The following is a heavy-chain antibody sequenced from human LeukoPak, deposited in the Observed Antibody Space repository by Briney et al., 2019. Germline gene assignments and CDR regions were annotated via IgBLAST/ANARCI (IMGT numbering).Heavy chain of an antibody. CDR3: ARDFAYSRLDS. CDR1: GFTFSRHG. D-gene: IGHD6-13*01. Sequence: AGGSLRLSCAPSGFTFSRHGMHWVRQAPGKGLEWVASINPDGAVKYHAHSLKGRFTISRDNAENSLYLQMNSLRAEDTALYYCARDFAYSRLDSWGQGTLVTVSS. J-gene: IGHJ4*02. V-gene: IGHV3-7*03. CDR2: INPDGAVK.